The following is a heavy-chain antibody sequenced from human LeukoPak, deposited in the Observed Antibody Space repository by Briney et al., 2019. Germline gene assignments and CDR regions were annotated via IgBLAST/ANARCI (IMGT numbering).Heavy chain of an antibody. CDR1: GDSVSSNSAS. CDR2: TYYRSKWNS. J-gene: IGHJ5*02. Sequence: SQTLSLTCAISGDSVSSNSASWNWIRQSPSRGLEWLGRTYYRSKWNSDYAVSVKSRITINPDTSKNQFSLHLNSVTPEDTAVYYCARDPDSSYEWGPFDPWGQGTLVTVSS. CDR3: ARDPDSSYEWGPFDP. D-gene: IGHD1-26*01. V-gene: IGHV6-1*01.